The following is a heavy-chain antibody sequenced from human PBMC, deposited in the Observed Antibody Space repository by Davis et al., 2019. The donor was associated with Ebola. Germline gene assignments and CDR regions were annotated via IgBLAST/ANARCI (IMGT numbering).Heavy chain of an antibody. J-gene: IGHJ4*02. D-gene: IGHD1-1*01. V-gene: IGHV4-39*07. CDR3: ARGLYPWELDY. CDR2: LYYGGST. Sequence: SETLSLTCTVSGASITSSSYYWGWIRQPPGKGLEWFGSLYYGGSTYYNPSPTSRVTISVDTSRNQFSLKLSSVTAADTAVYYCARGLYPWELDYWGQGTLVTVSS. CDR1: GASITSSSYY.